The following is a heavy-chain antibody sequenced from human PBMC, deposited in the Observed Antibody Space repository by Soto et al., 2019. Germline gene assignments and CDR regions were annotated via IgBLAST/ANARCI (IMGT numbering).Heavy chain of an antibody. CDR2: ISYDGSNK. J-gene: IGHJ6*02. D-gene: IGHD2-15*01. V-gene: IGHV3-30-3*01. CDR1: GFTFSSYA. Sequence: GGSLRLSCAASGFTFSSYAMHWVRQAPGKGLEWVAVISYDGSNKYYADSVKGRFTISRDNSKNTLYLQMNSLRAEDTAVYYCARDGYYSGGSCYYGMDVWGQGTTVTVSS. CDR3: ARDGYYSGGSCYYGMDV.